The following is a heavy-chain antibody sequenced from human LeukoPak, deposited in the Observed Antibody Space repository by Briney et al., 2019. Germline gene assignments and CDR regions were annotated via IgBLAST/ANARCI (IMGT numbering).Heavy chain of an antibody. CDR3: AKPHDSSGLDAFDI. D-gene: IGHD3-22*01. Sequence: GRSLRLSCTASGFTFSSYAMHWVRQAPGKGLEWVAVISYDGSNKYYADSVKGRFTISRDNSKNTLYLQMNSLRAEDTAVYYCAKPHDSSGLDAFDIWGQGTMVTVSS. V-gene: IGHV3-30-3*02. CDR1: GFTFSSYA. J-gene: IGHJ3*02. CDR2: ISYDGSNK.